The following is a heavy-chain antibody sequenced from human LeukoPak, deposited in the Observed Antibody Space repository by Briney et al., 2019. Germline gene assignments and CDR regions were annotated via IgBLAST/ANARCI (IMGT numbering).Heavy chain of an antibody. D-gene: IGHD3-22*01. CDR3: ARLMYYYDSSGYYSQYFDY. CDR1: GYSFTRYW. CDR2: IYPGDSDT. Sequence: GESLKISCKGSGYSFTRYWIGWVRQMPGKGLEWMGIIYPGDSDTRYSPSFQGQVTISADKSISTAYLQWSSLKASDTAMYYCARLMYYYDSSGYYSQYFDYWGQGTLVTVSS. J-gene: IGHJ4*02. V-gene: IGHV5-51*01.